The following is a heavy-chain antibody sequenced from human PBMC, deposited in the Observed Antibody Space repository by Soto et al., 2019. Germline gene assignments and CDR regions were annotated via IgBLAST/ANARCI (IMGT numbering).Heavy chain of an antibody. V-gene: IGHV3-74*01. CDR3: ARGPSGSGFYVGDY. CDR1: SGFTFSSHW. CDR2: ISRDGTST. D-gene: IGHD6-19*01. J-gene: IGHJ4*02. Sequence: DVQMVESGGGLVQPGGSLRLSCVASSGFTFSSHWMHWVRQAPRKGLVWVSRISRDGTSTNYADSVKGRFTISRDNAKNTLYLQMNSLRAEDTAIYYCARGPSGSGFYVGDYWGQGTQVTVSS.